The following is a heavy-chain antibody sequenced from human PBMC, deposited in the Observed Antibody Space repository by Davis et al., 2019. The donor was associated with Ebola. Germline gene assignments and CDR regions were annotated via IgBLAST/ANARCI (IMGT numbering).Heavy chain of an antibody. Sequence: SETLSLTCTVSGGSISSYYWSWIRQPPGKGLEWIGYIYYSGSTNYNPSLKSRVTISVGTSKNQFSLKLSSVTAADTAVYYCARVGCSGGSCYHGLDYWGQGTLVTVSS. CDR3: ARVGCSGGSCYHGLDY. CDR1: GGSISSYY. V-gene: IGHV4-59*01. J-gene: IGHJ4*02. D-gene: IGHD2-15*01. CDR2: IYYSGST.